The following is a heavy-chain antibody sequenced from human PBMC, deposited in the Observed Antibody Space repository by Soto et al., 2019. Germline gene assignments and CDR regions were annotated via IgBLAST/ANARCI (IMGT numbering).Heavy chain of an antibody. CDR3: ARTHDYDFWSGYPDY. D-gene: IGHD3-3*01. J-gene: IGHJ4*02. CDR2: ISAYNGNI. V-gene: IGHV1-18*01. Sequence: QVQLVQSGAEVKKPGASVKVSCKASGYTFTSYGISWVRQAPGQGLEWMGWISAYNGNINYAQKLQGRVTMTTDTSTSTAYMELRSLRSDDTAVYYCARTHDYDFWSGYPDYWGQGTLVTVSS. CDR1: GYTFTSYG.